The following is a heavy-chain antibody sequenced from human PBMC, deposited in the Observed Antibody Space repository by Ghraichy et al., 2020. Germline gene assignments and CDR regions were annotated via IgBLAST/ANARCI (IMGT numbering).Heavy chain of an antibody. CDR3: AKDRDYDYVWGSYRQNYFDS. CDR1: GFTFSSYA. V-gene: IGHV3-23*01. CDR2: ISGSGGST. D-gene: IGHD3-16*02. J-gene: IGHJ4*02. Sequence: GGSLRLSCAASGFTFSSYAMSWVRQAPGKGLEWDSAISGSGGSTYYADSVKGRFTISRDNSKNTLYLQMNSLRAEDTAVYYCAKDRDYDYVWGSYRQNYFDSWGQGTLVTVSS.